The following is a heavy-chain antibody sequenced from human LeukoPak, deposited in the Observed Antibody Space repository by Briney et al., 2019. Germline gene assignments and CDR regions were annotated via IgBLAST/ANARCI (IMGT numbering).Heavy chain of an antibody. D-gene: IGHD6-13*01. J-gene: IGHJ6*02. CDR2: ISYDGSNK. Sequence: SCKASGYTFNSYYISWVRQAPGKGLEWVAVISYDGSNKYYADSVKGRFTISRDNSKNTLYLQMNSLRAEDTAVYYCAKDGGGYSSSWYPAHYYYGMDVWGQGTTVTVSS. CDR1: GYTFNSYY. V-gene: IGHV3-30-3*02. CDR3: AKDGGGYSSSWYPAHYYYGMDV.